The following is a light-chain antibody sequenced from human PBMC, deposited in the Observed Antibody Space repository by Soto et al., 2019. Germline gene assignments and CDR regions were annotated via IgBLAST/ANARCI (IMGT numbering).Light chain of an antibody. V-gene: IGKV1-5*01. Sequence: DLQMTQSPSTLSGSVGDRVTITCRASQNINRRLAWYQQKPGKAPNLLIYDASSLESGVPARFSGGGSGTDFTLTISSLQPEDVATYYCQQGKSFPLTFGGGTKVDI. CDR3: QQGKSFPLT. J-gene: IGKJ4*01. CDR2: DAS. CDR1: QNINRR.